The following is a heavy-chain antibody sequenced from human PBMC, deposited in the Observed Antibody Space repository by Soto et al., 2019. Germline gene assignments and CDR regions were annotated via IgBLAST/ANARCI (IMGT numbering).Heavy chain of an antibody. V-gene: IGHV1-18*01. D-gene: IGHD2-15*01. CDR1: GYTFTNYG. Sequence: QVQLVQSGAGVKKPGASVKVSCKASGYTFTNYGISWVRQAPGQGLEWMGWINTYNGNTNYAQRLQGRVSMTTDTFTSTAYVEVSSLRSDDTAVYYCARVQEKWSKFFDFWGQGSLVTVSS. J-gene: IGHJ4*02. CDR2: INTYNGNT. CDR3: ARVQEKWSKFFDF.